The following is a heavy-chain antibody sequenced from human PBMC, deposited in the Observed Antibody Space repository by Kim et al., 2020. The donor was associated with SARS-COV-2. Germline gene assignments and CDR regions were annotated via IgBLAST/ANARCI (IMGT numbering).Heavy chain of an antibody. CDR3: ARVPEPYYDILTGSYYYYYGMDV. CDR2: ISSSSSTI. J-gene: IGHJ6*02. Sequence: GGSLRLSCAASGFTFSSYSMNWVRQAPGKGLEWVSYISSSSSTIYYADSVKGRFTISRDNAKNSLYLQMNSLRDEDTAVYYCARVPEPYYDILTGSYYYYYGMDVWGQGTTVTVSS. D-gene: IGHD3-9*01. V-gene: IGHV3-48*02. CDR1: GFTFSSYS.